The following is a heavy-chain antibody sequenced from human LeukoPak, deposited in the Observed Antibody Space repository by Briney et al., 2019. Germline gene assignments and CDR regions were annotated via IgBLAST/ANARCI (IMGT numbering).Heavy chain of an antibody. CDR2: INTNTGNP. Sequence: ASVKVSCKASGYTFTSYAMNWVRQAPGQGLEWMGWINTNTGNPTYAQGFTGRFVFSLDTSVSTAYLQISSLKAEDTAVYYCARVLVYYSGSYFGNRAFDIWGQGTMVTVSS. D-gene: IGHD1-26*01. CDR3: ARVLVYYSGSYFGNRAFDI. J-gene: IGHJ3*02. V-gene: IGHV7-4-1*02. CDR1: GYTFTSYA.